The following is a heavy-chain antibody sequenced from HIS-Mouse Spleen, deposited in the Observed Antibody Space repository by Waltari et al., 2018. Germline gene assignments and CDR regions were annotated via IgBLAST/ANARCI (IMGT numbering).Heavy chain of an antibody. CDR3: ARDQGLGIDY. CDR1: GYTFTGYY. Sequence: QVQLVQSGAEVKKPGASVKVSCKASGYTFTGYYMHWVRQAPGQGLEWMGWFNPTSGGTTYAQKFQGRVTMTRDTSISTAYMELSRLRSDDTAVYYCARDQGLGIDYWGQGTLVTVSS. V-gene: IGHV1-2*02. CDR2: FNPTSGGT. J-gene: IGHJ4*02. D-gene: IGHD7-27*01.